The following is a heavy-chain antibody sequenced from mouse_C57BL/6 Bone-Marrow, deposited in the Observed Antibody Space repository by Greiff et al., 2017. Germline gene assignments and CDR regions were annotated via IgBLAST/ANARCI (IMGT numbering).Heavy chain of an antibody. CDR1: GYTFTDYE. CDR3: ARGDYDCYAMDY. Sequence: VQVVASGAELVRPGASVTLSCKASGYTFTDYEMHWVKQTPVHGLEWIGAIDPETGGTAYNQKFKGKAILTVDTSSSTAYMQLSSLTSEDSAVYYCARGDYDCYAMDYWGQGTSVTVSS. D-gene: IGHD1-1*02. CDR2: IDPETGGT. V-gene: IGHV1-15*01. J-gene: IGHJ4*01.